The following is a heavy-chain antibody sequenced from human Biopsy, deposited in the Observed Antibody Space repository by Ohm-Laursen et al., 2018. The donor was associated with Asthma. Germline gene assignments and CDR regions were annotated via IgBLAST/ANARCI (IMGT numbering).Heavy chain of an antibody. J-gene: IGHJ3*02. D-gene: IGHD3-9*01. CDR1: GYTFISYA. CDR3: ARTYYDFLTGQVNDAFAM. V-gene: IGHV1-3*01. Sequence: ASVKVSCNASGYTFISYAIHWVRQAPGQRLVWMGWISAGNGNTKYSQKFQGRVTITRVTSASATYMELSSLRSEDTAVYYCARTYYDFLTGQVNDAFAMWGQGTKVTVSS. CDR2: ISAGNGNT.